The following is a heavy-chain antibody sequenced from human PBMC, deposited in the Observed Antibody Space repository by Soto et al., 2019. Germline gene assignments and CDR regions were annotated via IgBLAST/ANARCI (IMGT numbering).Heavy chain of an antibody. CDR1: GYTFTSYA. Sequence: ASVKVSFKASGYTFTSYAMHWVRQAPGQRLEWIGWINAGNGNTKYSQKFQGRVTITRDTSASTAYMELSSLRSEDTAVYYCARGEYDSVTGYSPQYSWFDPWGQGTLVTVSS. CDR2: INAGNGNT. J-gene: IGHJ5*02. CDR3: ARGEYDSVTGYSPQYSWFDP. V-gene: IGHV1-3*01. D-gene: IGHD3-9*01.